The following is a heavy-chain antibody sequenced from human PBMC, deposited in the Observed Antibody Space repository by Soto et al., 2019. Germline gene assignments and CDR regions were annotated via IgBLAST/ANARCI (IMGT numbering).Heavy chain of an antibody. CDR3: IQSRCGGDCLQSYASHYYYGMDV. CDR1: GFSLSTSGVG. Sequence: SGPTLVNPTQTLTLTCTFSGFSLSTSGVGVGWIRQPPGKALEWLALIYWDDDKRYSPSLRSRLTINKDTSKNQVVLTMTNMDPVDTATYYCIQSRCGGDCLQSYASHYYYGMDVWGQGTTVTVSS. J-gene: IGHJ6*02. V-gene: IGHV2-5*02. CDR2: IYWDDDK. D-gene: IGHD2-21*02.